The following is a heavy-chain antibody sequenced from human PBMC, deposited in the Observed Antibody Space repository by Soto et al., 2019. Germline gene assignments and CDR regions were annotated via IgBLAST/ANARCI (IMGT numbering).Heavy chain of an antibody. CDR3: AREPPITSHYVYFDL. CDR1: GGSIGSYY. J-gene: IGHJ2*01. CDR2: ISYTGNT. Sequence: KPSETLSLTCTVSGGSIGSYYWSWIRQPPGKGLEWIGYISYTGNTNYNPSLESRVSMSVDTSKNQLSLKLTSVTAADTAVYYCAREPPITSHYVYFDLWGRGTLVTVSS. D-gene: IGHD3-10*01. V-gene: IGHV4-59*01.